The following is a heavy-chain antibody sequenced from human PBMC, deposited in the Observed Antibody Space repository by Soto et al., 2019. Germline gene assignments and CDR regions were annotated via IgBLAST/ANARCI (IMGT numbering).Heavy chain of an antibody. D-gene: IGHD2-2*01. Sequence: QVQLVQSGAEVKKPGSSVKVSCKTSGDTFSSYGINWVRLAPGQGLEWMGGIKPVFGSPVYARKFEGRLTMTAYESTSTAYMQLSRLKSEDTAVYYCASAAGHCSSTSCVDFWGQGTLITVSS. CDR1: GDTFSSYG. CDR3: ASAAGHCSSTSCVDF. CDR2: IKPVFGSP. V-gene: IGHV1-69*01. J-gene: IGHJ4*02.